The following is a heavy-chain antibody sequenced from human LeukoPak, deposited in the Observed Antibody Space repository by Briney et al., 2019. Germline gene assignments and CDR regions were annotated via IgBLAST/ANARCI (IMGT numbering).Heavy chain of an antibody. Sequence: GGSLRLSCAASGFTFSHFGMHWVRQAPGKGLEWVTAISYDGNDKYYADSVKGRFSISRANSRNRMYLQMSSLRPEDTAVYYCGSPNDSGDNRTFNLGGLGT. CDR2: ISYDGNDK. J-gene: IGHJ1*01. CDR3: GSPNDSGDNRTFNL. D-gene: IGHD3-10*01. CDR1: GFTFSHFG. V-gene: IGHV3-30*13.